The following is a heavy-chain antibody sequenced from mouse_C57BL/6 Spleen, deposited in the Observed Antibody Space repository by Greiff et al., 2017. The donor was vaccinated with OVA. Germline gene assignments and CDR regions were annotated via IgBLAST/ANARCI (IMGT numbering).Heavy chain of an antibody. CDR1: GFTFSDYY. D-gene: IGHD2-4*01. CDR2: ISNGGGST. CDR3: ARQNDYDAGAWFAY. J-gene: IGHJ3*01. Sequence: EVKLMESGGGLVQPGGSLKLSCAASGFTFSDYYMYWVRQTPEKRLEWVAYISNGGGSTYYPDTVKGRFTISRDNAKNTLYLQMSRLKSEDTAMYYCARQNDYDAGAWFAYWGQGTLVTVSA. V-gene: IGHV5-12*01.